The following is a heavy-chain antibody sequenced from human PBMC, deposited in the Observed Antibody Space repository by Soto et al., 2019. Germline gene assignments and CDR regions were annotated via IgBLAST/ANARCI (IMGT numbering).Heavy chain of an antibody. Sequence: GGSLRLSCAVSGLLVSSNYMTWVRQAPGKGPEWLSVIYSDGKTYYADSVKGRFTISRDNSKNTLYLQITGLRVEDTAVYYCARYCGLKWGQGTLVTVSS. D-gene: IGHD2-21*01. J-gene: IGHJ4*02. CDR2: IYSDGKT. CDR1: GLLVSSNY. CDR3: ARYCGLK. V-gene: IGHV3-66*01.